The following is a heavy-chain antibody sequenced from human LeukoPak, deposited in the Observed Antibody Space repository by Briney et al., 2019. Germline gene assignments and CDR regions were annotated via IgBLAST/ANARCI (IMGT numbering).Heavy chain of an antibody. CDR1: GYTFTSYG. CDR3: ARDSHYGDYIGLFDY. CDR2: ISAYNGNT. J-gene: IGHJ4*02. Sequence: GASVKVSCKASGYTFTSYGISWVRQAPGQGLEWMGWISAYNGNTNYAQKLQGRVTMTTDTSTSTAYMELRSLRSDDTAVYYCARDSHYGDYIGLFDYWGQGTLVTVSS. V-gene: IGHV1-18*01. D-gene: IGHD4-17*01.